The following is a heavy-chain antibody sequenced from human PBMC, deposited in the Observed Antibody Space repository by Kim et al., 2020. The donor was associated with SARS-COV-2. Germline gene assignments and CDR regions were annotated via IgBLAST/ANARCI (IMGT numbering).Heavy chain of an antibody. Sequence: GRFTISRDNAKNSLYLQMNSLRAEDTAVYYCARACICMGRTRFMVIGGMDVWGQGTTVTVSS. D-gene: IGHD3-10*01. CDR3: ARACICMGRTRFMVIGGMDV. V-gene: IGHV3-7*04. J-gene: IGHJ6*02.